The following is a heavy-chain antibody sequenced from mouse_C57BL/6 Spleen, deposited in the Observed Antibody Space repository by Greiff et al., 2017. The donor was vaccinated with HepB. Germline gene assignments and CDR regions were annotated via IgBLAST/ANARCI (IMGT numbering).Heavy chain of an antibody. CDR2: IYPGDGDT. V-gene: IGHV1-82*01. D-gene: IGHD4-1*01. CDR1: GYAFSSSW. Sequence: LQESGPELVKPGASVKISCKASGYAFSSSWMNWVKQRPGKGLEWIGRIYPGDGDTNYNGKFKGKATLTADKSSSTAYMQLSSLTSEDSAVYFCAREELVFAYWGQGTLVTVSA. J-gene: IGHJ3*01. CDR3: AREELVFAY.